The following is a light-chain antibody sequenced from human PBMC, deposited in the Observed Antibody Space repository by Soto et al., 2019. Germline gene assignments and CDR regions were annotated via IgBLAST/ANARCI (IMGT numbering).Light chain of an antibody. Sequence: DLVMTQSPLSLPVTPGEPASISCRSSQSLLHNNGYNYLDWYLQKPGQSPQVLIYLGSNRASGVPDRFSGSGSGTDFTLEISRVEAEDIGVYYCMQARQTPWTFGQGPKVDIK. CDR2: LGS. CDR1: QSLLHNNGYNY. V-gene: IGKV2-28*01. CDR3: MQARQTPWT. J-gene: IGKJ1*01.